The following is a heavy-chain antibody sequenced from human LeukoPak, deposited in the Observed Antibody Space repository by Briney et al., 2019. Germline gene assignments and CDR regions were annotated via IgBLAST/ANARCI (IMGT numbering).Heavy chain of an antibody. CDR2: ISGSGGST. J-gene: IGHJ4*02. D-gene: IGHD1-1*01. CDR3: ARSDQLNFDY. CDR1: GFTFSNYG. V-gene: IGHV3-23*01. Sequence: PGGSLRLSCAASGFTFSNYGLSWVRQAPGKGLEWVSGISGSGGSTDYADSVKGRFTISRDNAKNSLYLQMNSLRAEDTAVYYCARSDQLNFDYWGQGILVTVSS.